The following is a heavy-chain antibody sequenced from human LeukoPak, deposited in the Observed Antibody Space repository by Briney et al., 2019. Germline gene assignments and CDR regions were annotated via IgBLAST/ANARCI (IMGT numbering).Heavy chain of an antibody. D-gene: IGHD5-24*01. V-gene: IGHV3-23*01. Sequence: GGSLRLSCAASGFTFSSYAMSWVRQAPGKGLEWVSAISGSGGSTYYAYSVKGRFTISRDNSKNTLYLQMNSLRAEDTAVYYWTKVLGRAWGLAMTRWDYYYDGMDVWEQGTTVTVSA. J-gene: IGHJ6*01. CDR3: TKVLGRAWGLAMTRWDYYYDGMDV. CDR1: GFTFSSYA. CDR2: ISGSGGST.